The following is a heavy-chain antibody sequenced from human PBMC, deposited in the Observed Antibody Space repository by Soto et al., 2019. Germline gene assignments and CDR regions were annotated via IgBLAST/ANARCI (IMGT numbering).Heavy chain of an antibody. D-gene: IGHD3-10*01. CDR3: ARVRGSGSYAAYYFDS. Sequence: SETLSLTCTVSGGSIVNGGYCCDWVRQQPWKGLEWIGYIHYSGSTWYNPSLESRVTISVDTSKDQFSLKLRSVTAADTAVYYCARVRGSGSYAAYYFDSWGQGTLVTVSS. V-gene: IGHV4-31*03. J-gene: IGHJ4*01. CDR2: IHYSGST. CDR1: GGSIVNGGYC.